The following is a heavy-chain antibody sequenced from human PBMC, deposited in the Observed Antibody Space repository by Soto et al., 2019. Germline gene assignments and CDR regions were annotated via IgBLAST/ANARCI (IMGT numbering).Heavy chain of an antibody. V-gene: IGHV3-9*01. D-gene: IGHD3-3*01. CDR2: ITWNSGDI. CDR1: EFTFEDYA. Sequence: RLSCAASEFTFEDYAMHWVRQAPGKGLEWVSGITWNSGDIGYADSVKGRFTISRDNAKNSLYLQMNSLRIEDTALYYCVKAAYYDSWSGYSYFDYWGQGTPVTVSS. CDR3: VKAAYYDSWSGYSYFDY. J-gene: IGHJ4*02.